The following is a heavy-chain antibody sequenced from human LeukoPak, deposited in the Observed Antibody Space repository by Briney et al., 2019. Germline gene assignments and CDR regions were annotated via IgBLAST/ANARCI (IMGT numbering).Heavy chain of an antibody. V-gene: IGHV4-34*01. J-gene: IGHJ4*02. D-gene: IGHD2-2*01. CDR2: INHSGST. CDR3: ARFKYIVVVPAGFDY. Sequence: SETLSLTCAVCGGSFSGYYWSWIRQPPGKGLEWIGEINHSGSTNYNPSLKSRVTISVDTSKNQFSLKLSSVTAADTAVYYCARFKYIVVVPAGFDYWGQGTLVTVSS. CDR1: GGSFSGYY.